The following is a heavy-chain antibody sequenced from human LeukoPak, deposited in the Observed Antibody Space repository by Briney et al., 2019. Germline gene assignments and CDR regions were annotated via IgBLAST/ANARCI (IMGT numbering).Heavy chain of an antibody. D-gene: IGHD2-15*01. J-gene: IGHJ5*02. V-gene: IGHV3-21*01. CDR2: ISSSSSYI. CDR3: ARDTPRYCSGGSCYSEPT. CDR1: GFTFSSYS. Sequence: GGSLRLSCAASGFTFSSYSMNWVRQAPGKGLEWVSSISSSSSYIYYADSVKGRFTISRDNAKNSLYLQMSSLRAEDTAVYYCARDTPRYCSGGSCYSEPTWGQGTLVTVSS.